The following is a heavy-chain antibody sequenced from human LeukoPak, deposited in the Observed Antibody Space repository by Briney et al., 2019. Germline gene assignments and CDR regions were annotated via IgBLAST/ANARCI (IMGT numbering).Heavy chain of an antibody. CDR3: ARDYYSSTSSYFDY. J-gene: IGHJ4*02. V-gene: IGHV3-53*01. D-gene: IGHD2-2*01. CDR2: ISGGTA. CDR1: GFTVSSNY. Sequence: PGGSLRLSCAASGFTVSSNYMSWVRQAPGKGLEWVSGISGGTAYYADSVKGRFTTSRDNSESTLYLQMNRLRAEDTAIYFCARDYYSSTSSYFDYWGQGTLVTVSS.